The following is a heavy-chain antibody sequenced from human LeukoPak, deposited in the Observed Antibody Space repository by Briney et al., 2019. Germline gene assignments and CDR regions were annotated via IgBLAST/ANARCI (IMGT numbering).Heavy chain of an antibody. CDR3: AHLKDFWSGYFDY. V-gene: IGHV3-7*01. CDR1: GFTFSSYW. J-gene: IGHJ4*02. CDR2: IKQDGSEK. D-gene: IGHD3-3*01. Sequence: GGSLRLSCAASGFTFSSYWMSWVRQAPGKGLEWVANIKQDGSEKYYVDSVKGRFTISRDNAKNSLYLQMNSLRAEDTAVYYCAHLKDFWSGYFDYWGQGTLVTVSS.